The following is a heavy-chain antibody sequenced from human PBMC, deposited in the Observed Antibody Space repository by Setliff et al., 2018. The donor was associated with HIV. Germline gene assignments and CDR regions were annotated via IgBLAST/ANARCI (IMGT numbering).Heavy chain of an antibody. Sequence: ASVKVSCKASGYTFTNCDIHWVRQATGQGLEWMGWMNPNSGDTGYAQKFQGRVSMTRNTSTGTAYMELSSLRSEDTAVYYCARWVPYWSTTSRYHWLFHYMDVWGKGTTVTVSS. CDR3: ARWVPYWSTTSRYHWLFHYMDV. CDR2: MNPNSGDT. V-gene: IGHV1-8*02. J-gene: IGHJ6*03. CDR1: GYTFTNCD. D-gene: IGHD2-2*01.